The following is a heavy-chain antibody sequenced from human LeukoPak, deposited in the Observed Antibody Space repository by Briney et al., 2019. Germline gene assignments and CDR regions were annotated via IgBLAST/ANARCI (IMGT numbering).Heavy chain of an antibody. CDR2: ITGSGGTT. Sequence: PGGSLRLSCAASGFTFSSYGMSWVRQAPGKGLEWVSAITGSGGTTYYADSVKGRFTISRDNSKNTLYMQMNSLRAGDTAVYYCAKDDAWLRFGEWSQGTLVTVSS. J-gene: IGHJ4*02. D-gene: IGHD3-10*01. V-gene: IGHV3-23*01. CDR1: GFTFSSYG. CDR3: AKDDAWLRFGE.